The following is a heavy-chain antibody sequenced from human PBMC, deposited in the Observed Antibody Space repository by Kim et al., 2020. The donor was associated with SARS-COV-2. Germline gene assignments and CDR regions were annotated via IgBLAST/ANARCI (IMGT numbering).Heavy chain of an antibody. V-gene: IGHV3-23*01. CDR2: ISGSGGST. D-gene: IGHD3-9*01. CDR3: AKDLDYDIRSAGGFDY. J-gene: IGHJ4*02. CDR1: GFTFSSYA. Sequence: GGSLRLSCAASGFTFSSYAMSWVRQAPGKGLEWVSAISGSGGSTYYADSVKGRFTISRDNSKNTLYLQMNSLRAEDTAVYYCAKDLDYDIRSAGGFDYLGPGTLVTVSS.